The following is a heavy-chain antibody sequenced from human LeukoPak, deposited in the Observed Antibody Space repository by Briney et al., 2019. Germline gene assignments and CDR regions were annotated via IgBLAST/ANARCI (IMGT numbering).Heavy chain of an antibody. J-gene: IGHJ4*02. Sequence: GGSLRLSCAASGFTVSSNYMSWVRQAPGKGLEWVSVIYSGGSTYYADSVKGRFTISRDNSKNTLYLQMNSLRAEDTAVYYCAKGGVIAAAGTTFLDYWGQGTLVTVSS. CDR2: IYSGGST. V-gene: IGHV3-66*01. D-gene: IGHD6-13*01. CDR3: AKGGVIAAAGTTFLDY. CDR1: GFTVSSNY.